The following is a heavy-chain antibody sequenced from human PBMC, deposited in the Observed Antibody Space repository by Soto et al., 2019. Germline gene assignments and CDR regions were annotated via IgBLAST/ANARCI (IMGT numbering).Heavy chain of an antibody. CDR2: INHSGST. CDR3: AHSRYCSGGSCYHSPLDY. J-gene: IGHJ4*02. D-gene: IGHD2-15*01. V-gene: IGHV4-34*01. CDR1: GESVSGYY. Sequence: SETLSLTCAVYGESVSGYYWSWIRQPPGKGLEWIGEINHSGSTNYNPSLKSRVTISVDTSKNQFSLRLSSVTAADTAVYYCAHSRYCSGGSCYHSPLDYWGQGTLVTVSS.